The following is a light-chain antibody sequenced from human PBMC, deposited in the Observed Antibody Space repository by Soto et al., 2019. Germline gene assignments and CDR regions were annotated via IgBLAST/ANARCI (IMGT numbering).Light chain of an antibody. CDR1: QSISSW. J-gene: IGKJ2*02. CDR3: QQYNSYSST. Sequence: DIQMTQSPSTLSASVGDRVTITCRASQSISSWLAWYQQKPGKAPKLLIYKASSLESGVPSRFSGSGSGTEXXXXXXXLQPDDFATYYCQQYNSYSSTFGQGTKLEIK. CDR2: KAS. V-gene: IGKV1-5*03.